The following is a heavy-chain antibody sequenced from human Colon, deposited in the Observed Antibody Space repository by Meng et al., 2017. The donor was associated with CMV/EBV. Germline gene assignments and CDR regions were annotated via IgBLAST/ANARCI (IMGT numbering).Heavy chain of an antibody. J-gene: IGHJ6*02. V-gene: IGHV1-2*02. Sequence: ASVTVSCKASGYTFTGYYMHWVRQAPGQGLEWLGWINPNSGGTNYAQKVQGRVTMTRDTSISTAYMELSRLGSDDTAVYYCARVFVDYYYYYGMDVWGQGTTVTVSS. CDR2: INPNSGGT. CDR3: ARVFVDYYYYYGMDV. D-gene: IGHD2-21*01. CDR1: GYTFTGYY.